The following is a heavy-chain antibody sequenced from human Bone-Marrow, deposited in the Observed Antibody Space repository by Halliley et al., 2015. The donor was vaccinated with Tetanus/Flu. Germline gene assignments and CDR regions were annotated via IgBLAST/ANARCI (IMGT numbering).Heavy chain of an antibody. Sequence: GGSTKYNPSLKSRVPISVDKSKPQFSLKVTSPTAADTAVYYCAVAAGYSNSWDYYYYGMDVWGQGTTVTVSS. V-gene: IGHV4-59*01. CDR3: AVAAGYSNSWDYYYYGMDV. D-gene: IGHD6-13*01. J-gene: IGHJ6*02. CDR2: GGST.